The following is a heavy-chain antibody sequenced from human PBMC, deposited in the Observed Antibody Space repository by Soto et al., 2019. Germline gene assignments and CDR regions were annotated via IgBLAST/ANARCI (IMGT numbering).Heavy chain of an antibody. CDR3: TSRCFGVRGVTTMDF. J-gene: IGHJ6*02. D-gene: IGHD3-10*01. Sequence: SETLSLTCTVSGGSIGGSNYFWGWIRQSPGTGLEWLGTIYSSGSTYYNPSLKSRITMSLDTSKNQFSLNLGSVTAADTAVYYCTSRCFGVRGVTTMDFWGPGTTVTVSS. V-gene: IGHV4-39*01. CDR1: GGSIGGSNYF. CDR2: IYSSGST.